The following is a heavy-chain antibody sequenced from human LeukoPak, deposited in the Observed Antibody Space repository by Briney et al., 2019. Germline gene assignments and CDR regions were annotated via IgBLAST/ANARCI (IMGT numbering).Heavy chain of an antibody. D-gene: IGHD2-2*01. V-gene: IGHV4-39*01. Sequence: PPETLSLTCTVSGGSISSSGYYWSWIRQHPGRGLEWIGYIYYTGSTYYNPSLKSPVTISVDTSKNQFSLKLSSVTAADTAVYYCARPCCGQLLRSNWFDPWGQGTLVTVSS. CDR1: GGSISSSGYY. CDR3: ARPCCGQLLRSNWFDP. CDR2: IYYTGST. J-gene: IGHJ5*02.